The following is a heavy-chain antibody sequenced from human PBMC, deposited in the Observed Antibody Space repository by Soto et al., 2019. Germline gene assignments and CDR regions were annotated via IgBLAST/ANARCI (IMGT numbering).Heavy chain of an antibody. Sequence: ASVKVSCKTSGYHFTAYGLAWLRQAPGQRPEWMGWVSTNNADTNYAEKFQGRATMTTDKSTTTTYMELRSLRSDDTAVYYCARELNTDSSAYYSFAHWGQGTLVTVSS. CDR1: GYHFTAYG. D-gene: IGHD3-22*01. J-gene: IGHJ4*02. V-gene: IGHV1-18*01. CDR3: ARELNTDSSAYYSFAH. CDR2: VSTNNADT.